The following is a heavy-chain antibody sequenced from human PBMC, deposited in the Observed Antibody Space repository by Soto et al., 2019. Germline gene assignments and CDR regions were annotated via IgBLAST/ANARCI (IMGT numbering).Heavy chain of an antibody. V-gene: IGHV1-18*01. J-gene: IGHJ5*02. D-gene: IGHD3-3*01. CDR1: GYTFTSYG. CDR2: ISAYNGNT. Sequence: QVQLMQSGAEVKKPGASVKVCCKASGYTFTSYGISWVRQAPGQGLEWMGWISAYNGNTNYAQKLQGRVTMTTDTSTSTTYMELRSLRSDDTAVYYCARSGFWSGYPTDNPYNWFDPWGQGTLVTVSS. CDR3: ARSGFWSGYPTDNPYNWFDP.